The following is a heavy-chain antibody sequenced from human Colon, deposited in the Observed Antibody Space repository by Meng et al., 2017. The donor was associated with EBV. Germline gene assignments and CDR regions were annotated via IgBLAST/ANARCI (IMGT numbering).Heavy chain of an antibody. CDR3: ARVRVIPAAVGFDY. Sequence: QVPLQSSGPGLVEPSGPLCLPCAVSGGSSGTSDWWSWVRQPPGKGLEWIGEIYRGGGTNYNPSFKSRVTISVDTSNNHFSLKLSYVTAADTAVYYCARVRVIPAAVGFDYWGQGTLVTVSS. CDR2: IYRGGGT. D-gene: IGHD2-2*01. V-gene: IGHV4-4*02. CDR1: GGSSGTSDW. J-gene: IGHJ4*02.